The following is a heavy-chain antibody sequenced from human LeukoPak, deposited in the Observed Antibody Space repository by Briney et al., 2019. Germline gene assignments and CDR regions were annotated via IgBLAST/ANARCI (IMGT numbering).Heavy chain of an antibody. CDR1: GGSMSSYY. J-gene: IGHJ5*02. CDR3: ARADPNASGYFYRFNWFDP. V-gene: IGHV4-59*01. Sequence: SETLSLTCTVSGGSMSSYYWNWVRQPPGKGLEWIGNIYSSGSTDYNPSLKSRVTISLDTSKFQFSLRLNSVTAADTAVYYCARADPNASGYFYRFNWFDPWGQGTQVTVSS. D-gene: IGHD2/OR15-2a*01. CDR2: IYSSGST.